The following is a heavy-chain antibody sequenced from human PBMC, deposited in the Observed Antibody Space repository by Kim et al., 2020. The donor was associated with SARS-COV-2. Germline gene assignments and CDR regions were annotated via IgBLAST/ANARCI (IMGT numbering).Heavy chain of an antibody. V-gene: IGHV1-2*06. CDR1: GYTFTGYY. J-gene: IGHJ3*02. CDR2: INPNSGGT. D-gene: IGHD3-10*01. CDR3: ARDKNVLLWFRELFHVPHDAFDI. Sequence: ASVKVSCKASGYTFTGYYMHWVRQAPGQGLEWMGRINPNSGGTNYAQKFQGRVTMTRDTSISTAYMELSRLRSDDTAVYYCARDKNVLLWFRELFHVPHDAFDIWGQGTMVTVSS.